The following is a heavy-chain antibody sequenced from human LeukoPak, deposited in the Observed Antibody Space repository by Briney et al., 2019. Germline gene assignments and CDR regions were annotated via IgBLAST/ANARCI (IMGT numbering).Heavy chain of an antibody. J-gene: IGHJ5*02. CDR2: IYTSGST. CDR3: ARGGVVVVAATPTRDNWFDP. V-gene: IGHV4-61*02. Sequence: KTSETLSLTCTVSGGSISSGSYYWSWIRQPAGKGLEWIGRIYTSGSTNYNPSLKSRVTISVDTSKNQFSLKLSSVTAADTAVYYCARGGVVVVAATPTRDNWFDPWGQGTLVTVSS. CDR1: GGSISSGSYY. D-gene: IGHD2-15*01.